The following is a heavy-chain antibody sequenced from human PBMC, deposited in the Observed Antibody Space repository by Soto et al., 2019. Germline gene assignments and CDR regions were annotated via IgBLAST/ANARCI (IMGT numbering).Heavy chain of an antibody. CDR1: GGSVSSGSYY. CDR3: VIFPIVLVPAALGGDWFAP. Sequence: PSETLSLTCTVSGGSVSSGSYYWSWIRQPPGKGLEWIGYIYYSGSTNYNPSLKSRVTISVDTSKNQFSLKLSSVTAADTAVYYCVIFPIVLVPAALGGDWFAPWGQGTLVTVSS. J-gene: IGHJ5*02. V-gene: IGHV4-61*01. D-gene: IGHD2-2*01. CDR2: IYYSGST.